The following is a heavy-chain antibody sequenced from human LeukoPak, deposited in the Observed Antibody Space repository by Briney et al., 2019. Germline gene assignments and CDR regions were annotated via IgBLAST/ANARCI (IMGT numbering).Heavy chain of an antibody. J-gene: IGHJ6*03. CDR1: GGSITSENFY. CDR2: IYTSETT. V-gene: IGHV4-61*02. Sequence: SETLSLTCTVSGGSITSENFYWRWIRQPAGKGLEWIGRIYTSETTNYKPSLKSRVTISVYTSKNQFSLKLSSVTAADTAVYYCARDWRYYDFLTANYYYYMDVWGKGATVTISS. CDR3: ARDWRYYDFLTANYYYYMDV. D-gene: IGHD3-9*01.